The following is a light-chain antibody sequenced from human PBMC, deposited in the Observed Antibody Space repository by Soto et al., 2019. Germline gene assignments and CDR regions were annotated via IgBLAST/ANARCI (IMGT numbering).Light chain of an antibody. V-gene: IGLV2-11*01. Sequence: QLVLTQPRSVSGSPGQSVTISCTGSSSDVGGYNYVSWYQQHSGKAPRLMIYDVTKRPSGVPDRFSGSKSGNTASLTISGLQAEDEAEYYCCSYAGSYTFVFGTGTKLTVL. CDR1: SSDVGGYNY. CDR2: DVT. J-gene: IGLJ1*01. CDR3: CSYAGSYTFV.